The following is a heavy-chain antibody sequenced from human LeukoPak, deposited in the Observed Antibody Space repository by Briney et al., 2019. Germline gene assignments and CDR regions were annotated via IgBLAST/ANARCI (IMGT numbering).Heavy chain of an antibody. J-gene: IGHJ4*02. CDR1: GYSISSGYQ. Sequence: SEXLSLTCAVSGYSISSGYQGARRRQPPGKGLERIGSMSDSGSTYSNPSLKSRVTFSVDTSKNQFSVKLRSVSAADTAVYYCARHNVYDSSGDGRYYFDQWGQGTLVTVSS. CDR3: ARHNVYDSSGDGRYYFDQ. D-gene: IGHD3-22*01. V-gene: IGHV4-38-2*01. CDR2: MSDSGST.